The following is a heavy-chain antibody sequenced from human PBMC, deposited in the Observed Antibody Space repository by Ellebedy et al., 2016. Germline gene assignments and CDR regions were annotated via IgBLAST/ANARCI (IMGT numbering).Heavy chain of an antibody. CDR1: GLTVSRNY. CDR2: VYSGGRK. D-gene: IGHD3-16*01. V-gene: IGHV3-66*01. J-gene: IGHJ4*02. Sequence: GESLKISCAASGLTVSRNYISWVRQAPGKGLEWVSVVYSGGRKHYADSVKDRFIISRDDSKNTVDLQMSSLRAEDTAMYYCVGGFSSRYYDQNDFYLHCFDYWGQGTLVTVSS. CDR3: VGGFSSRYYDQNDFYLHCFDY.